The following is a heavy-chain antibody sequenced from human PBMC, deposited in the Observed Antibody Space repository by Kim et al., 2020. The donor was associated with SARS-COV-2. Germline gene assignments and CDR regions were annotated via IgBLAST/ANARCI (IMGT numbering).Heavy chain of an antibody. V-gene: IGHV3-48*02. Sequence: VKGRFTISRDNAKNSLYLQMNSLRDEDTAVYYCAREGGWVDYGGTYYFDYWGQGTLVTVSS. J-gene: IGHJ4*02. CDR3: AREGGWVDYGGTYYFDY. D-gene: IGHD4-17*01.